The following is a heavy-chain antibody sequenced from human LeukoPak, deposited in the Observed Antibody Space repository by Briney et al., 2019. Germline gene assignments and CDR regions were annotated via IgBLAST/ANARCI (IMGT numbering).Heavy chain of an antibody. CDR1: RFTFSSYS. CDR2: ISSSSSYI. CDR3: ARNFGGGDTSGPYF. D-gene: IGHD3-22*01. V-gene: IGHV3-21*04. Sequence: GGSLRLSCAASRFTFSSYSMNWVRQAPGKGLEWVSSISSSSSYIYYADSVKGRFTISRDNAKNSLYLQMNSLRAEDTAIYYCARNFGGGDTSGPYFWGQGTLVTVSS. J-gene: IGHJ4*02.